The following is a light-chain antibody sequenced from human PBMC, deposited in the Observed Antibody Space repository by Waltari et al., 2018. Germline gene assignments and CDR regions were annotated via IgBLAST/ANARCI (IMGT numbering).Light chain of an antibody. CDR1: SSDVGAYNL. Sequence: QSALAQPASVSGSPGQSITISCSGTSSDVGAYNLVSWYQHHPGKAPKLTIFEVSSRPAGVSRRFSGSRSCNTASLTVPGLQAEDEADYYCCSYAGGATVLFGGGTKLTVL. J-gene: IGLJ3*02. CDR2: EVS. CDR3: CSYAGGATVL. V-gene: IGLV2-23*02.